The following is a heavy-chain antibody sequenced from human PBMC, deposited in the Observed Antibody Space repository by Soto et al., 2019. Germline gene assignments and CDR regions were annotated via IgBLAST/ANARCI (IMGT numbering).Heavy chain of an antibody. Sequence: SETLSLTCTVSGGSISSDYYYWSWIRQPPGKGLEWIGYIYYSGSTNYNPSLKSRVTISVDTSKSQFSLKLSSVTAADTAVYYCARLQYTVVTPIDMWGQGTMVT. D-gene: IGHD2-21*02. CDR1: GGSISSDYYY. CDR2: IYYSGST. V-gene: IGHV4-61*01. J-gene: IGHJ3*02. CDR3: ARLQYTVVTPIDM.